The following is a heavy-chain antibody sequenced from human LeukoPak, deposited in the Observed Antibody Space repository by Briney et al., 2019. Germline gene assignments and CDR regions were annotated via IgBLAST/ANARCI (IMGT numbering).Heavy chain of an antibody. V-gene: IGHV3-23*01. J-gene: IGHJ4*02. CDR1: GFTFSNYA. D-gene: IGHD2-15*01. CDR2: ISGSGGST. CDR3: ASTPNGVAAIYFDC. Sequence: PGGSLRFSCAASGFTFSNYAMSWVRQAPGKGLEWVSGISGSGGSTYYADSVKGRFTISRDNAKNTLYLQMNSLRAGDTAVYYCASTPNGVAAIYFDCWGQGTLVTVSS.